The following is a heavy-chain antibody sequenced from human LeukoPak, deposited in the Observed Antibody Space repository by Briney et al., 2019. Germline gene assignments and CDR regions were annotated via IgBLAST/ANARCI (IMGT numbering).Heavy chain of an antibody. D-gene: IGHD5-24*01. CDR3: AREGMASAFDV. J-gene: IGHJ3*01. CDR1: RDTFINDY. Sequence: ASVKVSCKASRDTFINDYIHWVRQAPGQGLEWMAVIIPAGDSTTYAQNFEDRLTLTRDLSTSTLYMEMRNLRSDDTAIYYCAREGMASAFDVWGQGTLVTVSS. CDR2: IIPAGDST. V-gene: IGHV1-46*01.